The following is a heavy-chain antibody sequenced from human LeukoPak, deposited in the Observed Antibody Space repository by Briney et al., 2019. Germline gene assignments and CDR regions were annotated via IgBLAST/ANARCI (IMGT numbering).Heavy chain of an antibody. CDR3: ARLRGDYGDDY. D-gene: IGHD4-17*01. V-gene: IGHV3-21*01. CDR2: ISTTSSYI. CDR1: GFTFSSYN. J-gene: IGHJ4*02. Sequence: GGSLRLSCAASGFTFSSYNMNWVRQAPGKGLEWVSSISTTSSYIYYADSVKGRFTISRDNAKNSLYLQMNGLRAEDTAVYYCARLRGDYGDDYWGQGTLVTVSS.